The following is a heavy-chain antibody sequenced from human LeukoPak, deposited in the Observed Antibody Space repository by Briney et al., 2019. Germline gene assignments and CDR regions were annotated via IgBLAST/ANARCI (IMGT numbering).Heavy chain of an antibody. J-gene: IGHJ4*02. CDR1: GYTFTGYY. V-gene: IGHV1-2*02. Sequence: ASVKVSCKASGYTFTGYYMHWVRQAPGQGLEWMGWINPNSGGTNYAQKFQGRVTMTRDTSISTAYMELSRLRSDDTAVYYCARDLPPNIVGATTAGYWGQGTLVTVSS. CDR3: ARDLPPNIVGATTAGY. CDR2: INPNSGGT. D-gene: IGHD1-26*01.